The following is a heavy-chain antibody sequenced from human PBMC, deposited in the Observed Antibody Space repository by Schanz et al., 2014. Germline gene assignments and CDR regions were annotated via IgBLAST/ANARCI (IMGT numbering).Heavy chain of an antibody. Sequence: QVQLVQSGAEVKKPGASVKVSCKASGYTFTSYDINWVRQATGQGLEWMGWMSSKTGNTGYAQRFQGRVTMTRNTSITTAYLELSSLRSGDTAVYYCTKGRTFGRWGQGTLVTVSS. J-gene: IGHJ4*02. D-gene: IGHD3-16*01. V-gene: IGHV1-8*01. CDR3: TKGRTFGR. CDR1: GYTFTSYD. CDR2: MSSKTGNT.